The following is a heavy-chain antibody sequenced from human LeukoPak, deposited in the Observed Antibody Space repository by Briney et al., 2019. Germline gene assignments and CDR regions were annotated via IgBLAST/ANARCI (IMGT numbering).Heavy chain of an antibody. CDR3: AKDHRTYDFWSGYYPPNWFDP. CDR2: IWYDGSNK. V-gene: IGHV3-33*06. Sequence: GGSLRLSCAASGFTFSSYGMHWVRQAPGKGLERVAVIWYDGSNKYYADSVKGRFTISRDNSKNTLYLQMNSLRAEDTAVYYCAKDHRTYDFWSGYYPPNWFDPWGQGTLVTVSS. J-gene: IGHJ5*02. CDR1: GFTFSSYG. D-gene: IGHD3-3*01.